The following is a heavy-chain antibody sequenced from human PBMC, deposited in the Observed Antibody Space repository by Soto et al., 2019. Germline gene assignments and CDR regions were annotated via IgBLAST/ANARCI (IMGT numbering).Heavy chain of an antibody. CDR1: GYSFTGYY. CDR3: ARGGVYDTSGIDY. CDR2: INPSVGTR. V-gene: IGHV1-46*01. Sequence: QVQVVQSGPEVKKPGASLKVSCKTSGYSFTGYYIHWVRQAPGQGLEWMGMINPSVGTRSYEQEHQGRVTMTTDTSTRTAYMELSSLRSEDSAVYYCARGGVYDTSGIDYWGQGTLVTVSS. D-gene: IGHD3-22*01. J-gene: IGHJ4*02.